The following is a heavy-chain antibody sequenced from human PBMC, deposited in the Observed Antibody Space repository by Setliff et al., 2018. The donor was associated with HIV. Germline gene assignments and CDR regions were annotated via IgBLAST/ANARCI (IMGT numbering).Heavy chain of an antibody. J-gene: IGHJ4*02. CDR3: ARDVGSHYDSREYYFDY. Sequence: SETLSLTCTVSGYSIGSGYYWGWIRQPPGKGLEWIGSMYHSGSTYYNPSLKSRVTISVDTSKNQFSLKLSSVTAADTAVYYCARDVGSHYDSREYYFDYWGQGTLVTVSS. V-gene: IGHV4-38-2*02. CDR2: MYHSGST. CDR1: GYSIGSGYY. D-gene: IGHD3-22*01.